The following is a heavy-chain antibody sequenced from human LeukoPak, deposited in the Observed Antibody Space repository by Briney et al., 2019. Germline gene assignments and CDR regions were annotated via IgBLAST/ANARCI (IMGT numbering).Heavy chain of an antibody. V-gene: IGHV3-7*01. CDR3: ARLCSGSSCSIRGFDY. Sequence: GGSLRLSCAASGLTFSNYWVSWVRQAPGKGLEWVANINYDGSEKYYVDSVRGRFTISRDNARNSLFLQMNSLRAEDTAVYYCARLCSGSSCSIRGFDYWGQGTLVTVFS. CDR1: GLTFSNYW. CDR2: INYDGSEK. J-gene: IGHJ4*02. D-gene: IGHD2-2*01.